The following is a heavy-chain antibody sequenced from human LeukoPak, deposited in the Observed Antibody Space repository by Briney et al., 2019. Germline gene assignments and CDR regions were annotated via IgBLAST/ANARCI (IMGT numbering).Heavy chain of an antibody. D-gene: IGHD3-22*01. Sequence: SETLSLTCTVSGGSIRSYYWSWMRQPPGKGLEWIGYIYYSGITNYNPSLKSRVTISVDTSKNQFSLKLSSVSASDTAVYYCARQTYYYDSSGYHYYFDYWGQGTLVAVSS. J-gene: IGHJ4*02. CDR2: IYYSGIT. CDR1: GGSIRSYY. V-gene: IGHV4-59*08. CDR3: ARQTYYYDSSGYHYYFDY.